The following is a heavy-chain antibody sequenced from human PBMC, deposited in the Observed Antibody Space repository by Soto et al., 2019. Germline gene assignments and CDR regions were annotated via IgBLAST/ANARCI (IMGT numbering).Heavy chain of an antibody. Sequence: VQLVESGGGVVQPGRSLRLSCAASGFTFSDYAMHWVRQAPGKGLEWVAVVSHDGRNTHYADSVKGRFTISRDSSXXTGSLQRTSLRGEAPAVYYCATGGRPWLVAAHRDHGGQGALVTVSS. CDR2: VSHDGRNT. D-gene: IGHD3-22*01. V-gene: IGHV3-30*03. CDR1: GFTFSDYA. CDR3: ATGGRPWLVAAHRDH. J-gene: IGHJ4*02.